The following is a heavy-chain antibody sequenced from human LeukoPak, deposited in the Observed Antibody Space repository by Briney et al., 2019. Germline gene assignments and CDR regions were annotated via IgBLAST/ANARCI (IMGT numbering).Heavy chain of an antibody. J-gene: IGHJ4*02. V-gene: IGHV4-4*02. CDR2: IYYSGST. Sequence: PSGTLSLTCAVSGGSISSSNWWSWVRQPPGKGLEWIGNIYYSGSTYYNPSLKSRITMSVDTSKNQFSLKLSSVTAADTAVYYCATDMSGRIDYWGQGTLVTVSS. CDR3: ATDMSGRIDY. CDR1: GGSISSSNW. D-gene: IGHD2-8*02.